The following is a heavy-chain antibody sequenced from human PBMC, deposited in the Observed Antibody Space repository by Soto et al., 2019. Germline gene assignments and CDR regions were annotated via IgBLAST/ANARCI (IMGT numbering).Heavy chain of an antibody. Sequence: SSETLSLTCTVSGGSISSSSYYWGWIRQPPGKGLEWIGSIYYSGSTYYNPSLKSRVTISVDTPKNQFSLKLSSVTAADTAVYYCAELAVAGTAYFDYWGQGTLVTVSS. J-gene: IGHJ4*02. V-gene: IGHV4-39*01. D-gene: IGHD6-19*01. CDR1: GGSISSSSYY. CDR2: IYYSGST. CDR3: AELAVAGTAYFDY.